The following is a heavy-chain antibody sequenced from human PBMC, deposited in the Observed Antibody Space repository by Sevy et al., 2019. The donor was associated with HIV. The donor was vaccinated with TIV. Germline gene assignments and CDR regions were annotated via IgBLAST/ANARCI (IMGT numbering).Heavy chain of an antibody. Sequence: ASVKVSCKASGYSFTAYYMYWVRQAPGQGLEWMGWINPNSDDTNYAQKFQGRVTMTSDASINTAYMELSGLRFDDAAVYYGARGLTIFGVAPQKHWGQGTLVTVSS. CDR1: GYSFTAYY. CDR2: INPNSDDT. CDR3: ARGLTIFGVAPQKH. J-gene: IGHJ4*02. V-gene: IGHV1-2*02. D-gene: IGHD3-3*01.